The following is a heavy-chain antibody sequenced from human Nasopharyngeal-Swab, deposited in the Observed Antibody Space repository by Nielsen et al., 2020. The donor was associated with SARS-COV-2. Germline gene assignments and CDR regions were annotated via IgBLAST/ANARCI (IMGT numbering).Heavy chain of an antibody. Sequence: ASVKVSCKASGYTFTSYGISWVRQAPGQGLEWMGWISAYNGNTNYAQKLQGRVTMTTGTSTSTAYMELRSLRSDDTAVYYCARVGPRKWGDYYGMDVWGQGTTVTVSS. D-gene: IGHD3-16*01. CDR2: ISAYNGNT. V-gene: IGHV1-18*01. CDR1: GYTFTSYG. J-gene: IGHJ6*02. CDR3: ARVGPRKWGDYYGMDV.